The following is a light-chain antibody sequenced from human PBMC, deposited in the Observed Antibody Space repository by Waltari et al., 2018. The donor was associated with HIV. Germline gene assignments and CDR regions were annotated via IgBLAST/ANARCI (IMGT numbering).Light chain of an antibody. CDR2: EVT. J-gene: IGLJ3*02. CDR1: ISDVGGYNL. V-gene: IGLV2-23*02. Sequence: QSALTQPASVSGSPGQSITISCTGTISDVGGYNLVSWYQQHPGKAPKLIIYEVTKRPSGVSNRFSASKSGNTASLTISGLQAEDEAHYHCCSYAGSSTLVFGGGTNVIVL. CDR3: CSYAGSSTLV.